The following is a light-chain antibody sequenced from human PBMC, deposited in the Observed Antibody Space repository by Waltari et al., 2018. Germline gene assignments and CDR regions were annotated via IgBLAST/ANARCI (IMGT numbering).Light chain of an antibody. CDR1: QDINKN. CDR3: QQYDHFPLT. V-gene: IGKV1-33*01. Sequence: DIQMTQSPSSLSASVGDRVTITCQATQDINKNLNWYQQKPGKAPKLLIYDASNLELGVPSRFSGSGYGTDFTFTISNLQPEDIATYYCQQYDHFPLTFGGGTKV. CDR2: DAS. J-gene: IGKJ4*01.